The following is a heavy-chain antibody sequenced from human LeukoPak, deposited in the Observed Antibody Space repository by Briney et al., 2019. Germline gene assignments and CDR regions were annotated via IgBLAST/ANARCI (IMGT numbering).Heavy chain of an antibody. V-gene: IGHV3-20*04. CDR2: IYWNGDST. D-gene: IGHD1-26*01. CDR1: GFTFDDYD. CDR3: ARDFRGSYTGADY. Sequence: PGGSLRLSCAASGFTFDDYDRSWVRQAPEKGREWVFGIYWNGDSTDDADSENGRFTISRNNTKNAHYLQRSSLRAEDTALYYCARDFRGSYTGADYWGQGTLVTVSS. J-gene: IGHJ4*02.